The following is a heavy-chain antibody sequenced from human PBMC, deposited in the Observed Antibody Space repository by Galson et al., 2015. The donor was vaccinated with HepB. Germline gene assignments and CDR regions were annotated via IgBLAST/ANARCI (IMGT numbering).Heavy chain of an antibody. Sequence: SLRLSCAASGFIFSSTWMNWVRQAPGKGLEWIGRIRSESDGATLDYNTTVKGRFMISRDDSKNTLYLQMNSLKTEDTAVYYCTTDIAHWGQGTLVTVSS. V-gene: IGHV3-15*05. J-gene: IGHJ4*02. CDR3: TTDIAH. CDR1: GFIFSSTW. CDR2: IRSESDGATL. D-gene: IGHD2-15*01.